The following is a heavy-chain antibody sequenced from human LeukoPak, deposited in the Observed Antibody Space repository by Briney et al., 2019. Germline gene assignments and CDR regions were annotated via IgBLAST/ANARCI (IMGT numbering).Heavy chain of an antibody. Sequence: GGSLRLSCAASGFIFGNYAMSWVRQAPGKGLEWVSVISGSGVTIDYADSVMGRFTIPRDNSKNTLYLQLDSLRAEDTAVYFCAKGLWGAYYYGMDVWGQGTTVTVSS. CDR3: AKGLWGAYYYGMDV. J-gene: IGHJ6*02. CDR1: GFIFGNYA. V-gene: IGHV3-23*01. CDR2: ISGSGVTI. D-gene: IGHD3-16*01.